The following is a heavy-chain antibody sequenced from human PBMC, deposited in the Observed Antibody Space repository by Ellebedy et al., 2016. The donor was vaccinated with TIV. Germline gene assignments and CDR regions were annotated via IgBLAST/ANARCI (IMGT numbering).Heavy chain of an antibody. V-gene: IGHV1-18*01. J-gene: IGHJ4*02. CDR2: ISAYNGNT. CDR1: GYTFTSYG. Sequence: ASVKVSCKASGYTFTSYGISWVRQAPGQGLEWMGWISAYNGNTNYAQKLQGRVTMTTDTSTSTAYMELRSLRSDDTAVYYCARDPRGEEVVRGVLNDYWGQGTLVTVSS. D-gene: IGHD3-10*01. CDR3: ARDPRGEEVVRGVLNDY.